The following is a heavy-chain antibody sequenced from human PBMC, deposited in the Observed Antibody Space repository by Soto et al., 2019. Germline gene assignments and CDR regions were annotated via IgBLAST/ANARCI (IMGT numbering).Heavy chain of an antibody. D-gene: IGHD2-2*01. CDR1: GYSVTSSW. CDR3: ARNRHFPSYNWFDP. CDR2: IDPSDSYT. J-gene: IGHJ5*02. V-gene: IGHV5-10-1*01. Sequence: PGASLKLSCKGSGYSVTSSWSSWVRQMTGKGLDWMGRIDPSDSYTNYSPSFQGHVTISADKSISTAYLQGSSLKASDTAMYYCARNRHFPSYNWFDPWGQGTLVTV.